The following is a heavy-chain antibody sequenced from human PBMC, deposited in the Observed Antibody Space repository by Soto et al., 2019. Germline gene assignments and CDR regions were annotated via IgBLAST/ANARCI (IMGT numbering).Heavy chain of an antibody. CDR2: IIPILGIA. J-gene: IGHJ5*02. CDR1: GGTFSSYT. D-gene: IGHD4-17*01. CDR3: ASTGHNWFDP. V-gene: IGHV1-69*02. Sequence: QVQLVQSGAEVKKPGSSVKVSCKASGGTFSSYTISWVRQAPGQGLEWMGRIIPILGIANYAQKFQGRVTITAYKSTSTAYMELSSLRFEDTAVYYCASTGHNWFDPWGQGTLVTVSS.